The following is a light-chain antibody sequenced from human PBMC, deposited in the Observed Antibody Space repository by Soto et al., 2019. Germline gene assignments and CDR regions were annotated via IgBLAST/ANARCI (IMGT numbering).Light chain of an antibody. V-gene: IGLV2-14*01. CDR3: LSYTGSSTSYV. CDR1: SSDVGSYNH. CDR2: EVT. J-gene: IGLJ1*01. Sequence: QSVLTQPASVSGSPGQSITISCSGTSSDVGSYNHVAWYQQFPGKTPKLIIYEVTYRPSGVSHRFSASKSGNTASLTISGLQAEDEADYYCLSYTGSSTSYVFGTGTKVTVL.